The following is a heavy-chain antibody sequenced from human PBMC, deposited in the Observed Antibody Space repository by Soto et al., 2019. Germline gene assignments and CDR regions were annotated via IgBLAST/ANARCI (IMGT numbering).Heavy chain of an antibody. J-gene: IGHJ4*02. CDR1: GFTVSSNY. CDR3: ARDCSSTSCYYN. D-gene: IGHD2-2*01. Sequence: GGSLRLSCAASGFTVSSNYMSWVRQAPGKGLEWVSVIYSGGSTYYADSVKGRFTISRDNSKNTLYLQMNSLRAEDTAVYYCARDCSSTSCYYNWGQGTLVTVSS. CDR2: IYSGGST. V-gene: IGHV3-66*01.